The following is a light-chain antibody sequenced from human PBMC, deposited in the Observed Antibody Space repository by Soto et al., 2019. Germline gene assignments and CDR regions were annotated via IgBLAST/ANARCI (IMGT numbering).Light chain of an antibody. V-gene: IGLV4-69*01. Sequence: QSVLTQPPSASASLGASVKLTCTLSSGHISYAIAWHQQQPGKGPRYLMKLNSDGRHTKGDGVPDRFSGSSSGAERYLTISTLQSDDEAEYYCQTWGTGIQGVFGGGTKLTVL. CDR3: QTWGTGIQGV. CDR1: SGHISYA. CDR2: LNSDGRH. J-gene: IGLJ3*02.